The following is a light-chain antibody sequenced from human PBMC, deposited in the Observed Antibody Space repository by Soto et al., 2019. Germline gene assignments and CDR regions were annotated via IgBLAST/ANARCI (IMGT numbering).Light chain of an antibody. V-gene: IGKV1-5*03. Sequence: DIQMTQSPSALSASVGDSFTHTCRASQTISSWLAWYQQKKGKAPKXXIYKASTLKSGVPSRFSGSGSGTEFNLTISSLQTDDFATYYCQHYNSYSEAFGQGTKVDIK. J-gene: IGKJ1*01. CDR2: KAS. CDR3: QHYNSYSEA. CDR1: QTISSW.